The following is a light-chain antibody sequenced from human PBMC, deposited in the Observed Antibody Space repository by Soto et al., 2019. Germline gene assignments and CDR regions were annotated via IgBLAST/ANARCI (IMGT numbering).Light chain of an antibody. J-gene: IGKJ4*01. CDR3: QHYNNLPLT. V-gene: IGKV3-15*01. CDR2: GVS. CDR1: QSVRSD. Sequence: EIVMTQSPATLSVSPGEGATLSCRASQSVRSDLAWYQHKPGLAPRLLIYGVSTRATGIPVRFGGSGSGTEFTLSISGLQSEDSAICYCQHYNNLPLTFGGGTKVDIK.